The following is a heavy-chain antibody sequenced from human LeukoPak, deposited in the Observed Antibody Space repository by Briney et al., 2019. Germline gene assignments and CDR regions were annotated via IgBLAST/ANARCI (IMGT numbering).Heavy chain of an antibody. V-gene: IGHV3-9*03. D-gene: IGHD7-27*01. J-gene: IGHJ4*02. CDR3: AKEATGGGGFDY. Sequence: QSGGSLRLSCAVSGFTFDDFAMHWVRQAPGKGLEWVSGISWNSGSIGYADSVKGRFTISRDNAKNSLYLQMNSLRAEDMALYYCAKEATGGGGFDYWGQGTLVTVSS. CDR2: ISWNSGSI. CDR1: GFTFDDFA.